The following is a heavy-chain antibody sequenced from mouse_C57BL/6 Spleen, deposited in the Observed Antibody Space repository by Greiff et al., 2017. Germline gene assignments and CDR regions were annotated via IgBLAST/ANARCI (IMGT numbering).Heavy chain of an antibody. V-gene: IGHV1-55*01. J-gene: IGHJ1*03. CDR2: IYPGSGST. CDR1: GYTFTSYW. D-gene: IGHD1-1*01. Sequence: QVQLQQPGAELVKPGASVKMSCKASGYTFTSYWITWVKQRPGQGLEWIGDIYPGSGSTNYNEKFKSKDTLTVDTSSSTAYMQLSSLTSEDSAVYYCARTYYGSYHWYFDVWGTGTTVTVSS. CDR3: ARTYYGSYHWYFDV.